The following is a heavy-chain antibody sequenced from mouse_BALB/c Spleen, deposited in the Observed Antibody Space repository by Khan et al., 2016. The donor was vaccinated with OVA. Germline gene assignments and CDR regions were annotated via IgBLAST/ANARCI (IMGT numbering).Heavy chain of an antibody. Sequence: QVQLQQSGPDLVAPSQSLSITCTISGFSLTSYGVHWVRQPPGKGLEWLVVIWSDGSTTYNSALKSRLSISKDNSKSQVFLKMNSHQTDDTAMYYCTRHDGYAHYYAMDYWGQGTSVTVSS. D-gene: IGHD2-3*01. CDR3: TRHDGYAHYYAMDY. CDR2: IWSDGST. V-gene: IGHV2-6-1*01. J-gene: IGHJ4*01. CDR1: GFSLTSYG.